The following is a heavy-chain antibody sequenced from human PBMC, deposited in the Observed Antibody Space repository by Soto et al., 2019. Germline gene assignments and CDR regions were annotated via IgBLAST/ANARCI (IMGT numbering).Heavy chain of an antibody. V-gene: IGHV3-30*18. CDR1: GFTFSSYG. D-gene: IGHD6-19*01. CDR3: AKDLSISDEYSSGTSDY. Sequence: PGGSLRLSCAASGFTFSSYGMHWARQAPGKXLEWVAVISYDGSNKYYADSVKGRFTISRDNSKNTLYLQMNSLRAEDTAVYYCAKDLSISDEYSSGTSDYWGQGTLVTVSS. CDR2: ISYDGSNK. J-gene: IGHJ4*02.